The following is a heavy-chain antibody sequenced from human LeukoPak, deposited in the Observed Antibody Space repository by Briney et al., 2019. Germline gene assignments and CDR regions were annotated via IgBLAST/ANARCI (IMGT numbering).Heavy chain of an antibody. J-gene: IGHJ4*02. D-gene: IGHD1-26*01. CDR3: VRQGLQSGTYPAY. Sequence: GESLKISCKGSGYSFTSYWIGWVRQMPGKGLEWMGMRYPDGSASTYHPSFEGRVTISADQSVTTAYLEWNSLKASDTALYYCVRQGLQSGTYPAYWGPGTLVTVSS. CDR1: GYSFTSYW. V-gene: IGHV5-51*01. CDR2: RYPDGSAS.